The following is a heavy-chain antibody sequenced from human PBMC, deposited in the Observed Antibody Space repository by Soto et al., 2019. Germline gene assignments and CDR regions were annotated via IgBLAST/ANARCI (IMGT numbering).Heavy chain of an antibody. Sequence: QVQLQEPGPGLVKPSQTLSLTCTVSAGSISSGDYYWSWLRQPPGKGLEWFGYIYYSGRTYYTPSLKSRVTIAVDMSMNQFSLKLGSVTAADTAVYYCARSYYDILSGYQWSDPWGQGTLVTVSS. J-gene: IGHJ5*02. CDR3: ARSYYDILSGYQWSDP. V-gene: IGHV4-30-4*01. CDR2: IYYSGRT. D-gene: IGHD3-9*01. CDR1: AGSISSGDYY.